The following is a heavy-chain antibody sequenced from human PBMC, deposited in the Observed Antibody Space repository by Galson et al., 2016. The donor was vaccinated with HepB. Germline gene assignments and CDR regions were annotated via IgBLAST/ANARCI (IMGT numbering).Heavy chain of an antibody. V-gene: IGHV4-4*02. D-gene: IGHD2-2*01. J-gene: IGHJ3*02. CDR3: ARGPHIVVVPGASVTDAFDI. CDR1: GGSISSTNW. CDR2: IYHGGTT. Sequence: SETLSLTCAVSGGSISSTNWWSWVRQPPGKELEWIGEIYHGGTTNYNPSLPSLKSRVTISVDRSRNQFSLKLNSVTAADTAVYYCARGPHIVVVPGASVTDAFDIWGQGTMVTVSS.